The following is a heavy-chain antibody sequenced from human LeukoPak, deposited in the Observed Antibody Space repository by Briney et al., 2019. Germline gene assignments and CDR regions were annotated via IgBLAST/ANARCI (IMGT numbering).Heavy chain of an antibody. J-gene: IGHJ5*02. CDR1: GGSISSSSYY. CDR3: ARDSSGWYHWFDP. Sequence: SETLSPTCTVSGGSISSSSYYWGWIRQPPGKGLEWIGYIYYSGSTNYNPSLKSRVTISVDTSKNQFSLKLSSVTAADTAVYYCARDSSGWYHWFDPWGQGTLVTASS. CDR2: IYYSGST. V-gene: IGHV4-61*01. D-gene: IGHD6-19*01.